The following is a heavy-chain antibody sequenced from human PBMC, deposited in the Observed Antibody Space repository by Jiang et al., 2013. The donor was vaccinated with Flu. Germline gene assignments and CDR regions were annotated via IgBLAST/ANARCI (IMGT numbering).Heavy chain of an antibody. V-gene: IGHV3-30*04. D-gene: IGHD4-17*01. J-gene: IGHJ4*02. CDR2: ISYDGSNK. CDR3: ARESYGDYYFDY. Sequence: QLLESGGGVVQPGRSLRLSCAASGFTFSSYAMYWVRQAPGKGLEWVAVISYDGSNKYYADSVKGRFTISRDNSKNTLYLQMNSLRAEDTAVYYCARESYGDYYFDYWGQGTLVTVSS. CDR1: GFTFSSYA.